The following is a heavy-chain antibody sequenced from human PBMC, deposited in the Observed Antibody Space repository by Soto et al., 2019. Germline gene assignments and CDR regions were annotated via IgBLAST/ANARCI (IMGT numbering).Heavy chain of an antibody. CDR3: ARTTVVSGTPDFDS. J-gene: IGHJ4*02. D-gene: IGHD4-4*01. V-gene: IGHV3-30-3*01. Sequence: QVQLVESGGGVVQAGRSLRLSCAASGFTFSNFPMHWVRQAPGKGLGWVAVISYGGINNYYADSVKGRFTISRDDFKNTVYLQMNGLRPEDTAVYFCARTTVVSGTPDFDSWGQGTLVTVSS. CDR2: ISYGGINN. CDR1: GFTFSNFP.